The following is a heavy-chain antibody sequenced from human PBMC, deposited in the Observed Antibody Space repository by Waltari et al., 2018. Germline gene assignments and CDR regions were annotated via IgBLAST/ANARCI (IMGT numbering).Heavy chain of an antibody. Sequence: EVQLVESGGGLVKPGGSLRLSCAASGFTFRSYSMNWVRQAPGKGLEGVSSISSSSSYTYYADSVKGRFTSSRDNAKNSLYLQMNSLRAEDTAVYYCARDGTNGMDVWGQGTTVTVSS. CDR1: GFTFRSYS. D-gene: IGHD1-1*01. V-gene: IGHV3-21*01. CDR2: ISSSSSYT. CDR3: ARDGTNGMDV. J-gene: IGHJ6*02.